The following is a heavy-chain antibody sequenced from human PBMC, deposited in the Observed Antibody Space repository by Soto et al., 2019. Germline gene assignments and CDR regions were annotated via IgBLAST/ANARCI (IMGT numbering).Heavy chain of an antibody. CDR2: IIPIFGTA. D-gene: IGHD3-10*01. J-gene: IGHJ4*02. Sequence: SVQVSCQASGGTFSSYAISWVRQAPGQGLEWMGGIIPIFGTATYAQKFQGRVPITADESTLTAYMELSSLRSEDTAVYYCASRPLPLTYYCVKGFYGSGGPDVWGPGTLVTVSS. V-gene: IGHV1-69*13. CDR1: GGTFSSYA. CDR3: ASRPLPLTYYCVKGFYGSGGPDV.